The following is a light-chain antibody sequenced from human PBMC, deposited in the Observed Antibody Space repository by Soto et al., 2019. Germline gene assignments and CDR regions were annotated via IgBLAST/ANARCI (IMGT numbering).Light chain of an antibody. V-gene: IGKV3-15*01. CDR2: GAS. CDR1: QSVSNN. Sequence: EIGMTQSPATLSVSPAERATLSCRASQSVSNNLAWYQQKPGQTPRLLIYGASTRATGIPVRFSGSGSGTEFTLTISSLQSEDFAVYYCQQYNNWPPVTFGQGTKLEIK. CDR3: QQYNNWPPVT. J-gene: IGKJ2*01.